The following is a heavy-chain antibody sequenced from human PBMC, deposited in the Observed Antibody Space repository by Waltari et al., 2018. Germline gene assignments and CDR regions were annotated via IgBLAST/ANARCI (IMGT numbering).Heavy chain of an antibody. CDR1: GGSISSGSYY. Sequence: QVQLQESGPGLVKPSQTLSLTCTVSGGSISSGSYYWSWIRQPAGKGLEWIGRIYTSGSTNYNPSLKSRVTISVDTSKNQFSLKLSSVTAADTAVYYCARDGPTVTTPRAFDIWGQGTMVTVSS. V-gene: IGHV4-61*02. J-gene: IGHJ3*02. CDR3: ARDGPTVTTPRAFDI. CDR2: IYTSGST. D-gene: IGHD4-17*01.